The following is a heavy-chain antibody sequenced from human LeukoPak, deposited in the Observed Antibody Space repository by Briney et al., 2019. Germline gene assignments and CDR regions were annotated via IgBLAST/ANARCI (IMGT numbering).Heavy chain of an antibody. V-gene: IGHV4-39*01. J-gene: IGHJ4*02. Sequence: SETLSLTCSVSGGSISNSNFYWGWVRQPPGKGLEWIGSMYYSGSTFYNPSLKSRVTISVDTSKNQFSLKLSSVTAADTAVYYCARVDGYNSPYFDYWGQGTLVTVSS. D-gene: IGHD5-24*01. CDR1: GGSISNSNFY. CDR3: ARVDGYNSPYFDY. CDR2: MYYSGST.